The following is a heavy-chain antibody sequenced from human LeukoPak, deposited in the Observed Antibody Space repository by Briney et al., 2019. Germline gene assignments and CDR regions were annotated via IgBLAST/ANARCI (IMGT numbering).Heavy chain of an antibody. J-gene: IGHJ5*02. CDR1: GGTFSSYA. CDR3: ARDGVPADTWFDP. Sequence: GASVKVSCKASGGTFSSYAISWVRQAPGQGLEWMGGIIPIFGTANYAQKFQGRVAITTDESTSTAYMELSSLRSEDTAVYYCARDGVPADTWFDPWGQGTLVTVSS. V-gene: IGHV1-69*05. CDR2: IIPIFGTA. D-gene: IGHD2-2*01.